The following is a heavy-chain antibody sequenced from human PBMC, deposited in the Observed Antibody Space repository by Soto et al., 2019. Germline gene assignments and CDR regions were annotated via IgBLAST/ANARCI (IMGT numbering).Heavy chain of an antibody. CDR3: ARHGPRDGYNYDYFDY. CDR2: IIPIFGTA. D-gene: IGHD5-12*01. Sequence: SVKVSCKASGGTFSSYAISWVRQAPGQGLEWMGGIIPIFGTANYAQKFQGRVTITADESTSTAYMELSSLRSEDTAVYYCARHGPRDGYNYDYFDYWGQGTLVTVSS. CDR1: GGTFSSYA. J-gene: IGHJ4*02. V-gene: IGHV1-69*13.